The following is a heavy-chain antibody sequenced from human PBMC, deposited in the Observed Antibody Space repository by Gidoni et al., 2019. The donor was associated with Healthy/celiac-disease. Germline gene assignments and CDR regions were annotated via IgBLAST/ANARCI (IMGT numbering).Heavy chain of an antibody. V-gene: IGHV3-23*01. CDR1: GFTFSSYA. D-gene: IGHD3-22*01. CDR3: AKEDTMTPDY. Sequence: EVQLLESGGGWVQPGGSLRPSCEAPGFTFSSYAMSWVRQAPGRGLEWVSAISGSGGSTYYADSVKGRFTISRDNSKNTLYLQMNSLRAEDTAVYYCAKEDTMTPDYWGQGTLVTVSS. J-gene: IGHJ4*02. CDR2: ISGSGGST.